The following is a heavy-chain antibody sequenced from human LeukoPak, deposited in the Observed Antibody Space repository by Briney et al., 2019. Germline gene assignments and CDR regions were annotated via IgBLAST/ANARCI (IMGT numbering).Heavy chain of an antibody. CDR2: ISSSSSTI. CDR3: ARDKGDTADGYYYYYMDV. Sequence: GGSLRLSCAASGFTFSGYSMNWVRQAPGKGLEWASYISSSSSTIYYADSVKGRFTISRDNAKNSLYLQMNSLRAEDTAVYYCARDKGDTADGYYYYYMDVWGKGTTVTVSS. J-gene: IGHJ6*03. D-gene: IGHD5-18*01. CDR1: GFTFSGYS. V-gene: IGHV3-48*04.